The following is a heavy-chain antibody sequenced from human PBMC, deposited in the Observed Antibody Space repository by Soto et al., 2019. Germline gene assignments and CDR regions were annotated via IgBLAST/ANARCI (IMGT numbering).Heavy chain of an antibody. V-gene: IGHV3-73*01. CDR2: IRNKANTYAT. CDR3: TFLFNYDRGGTREGYFYGVDV. D-gene: IGHD3-22*01. CDR1: GFSFTGSA. Sequence: HPGGSLRLSCAASGFSFTGSAIHWVRQASGKGLEWVGRIRNKANTYATAYAASVKGRFTISRDDSKNTAYLQMNSLKTEDTAVYYCTFLFNYDRGGTREGYFYGVDVWGQGTTVTVSS. J-gene: IGHJ6*02.